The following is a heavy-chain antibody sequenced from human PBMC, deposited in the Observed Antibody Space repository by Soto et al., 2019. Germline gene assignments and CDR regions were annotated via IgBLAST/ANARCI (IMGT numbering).Heavy chain of an antibody. J-gene: IGHJ4*02. CDR3: ARGRQAQYSSLPIVPFDY. CDR1: GFTVSSNY. Sequence: GGSLRLSCAASGFTVSSNYMSWVRQAPGKGLEWVSVIYSGGSTYYADSVKGRFTISRDNSKNTLYLQMNSLRAEDTAVYYCARGRQAQYSSLPIVPFDYWGQGTLVTVSS. CDR2: IYSGGST. D-gene: IGHD6-6*01. V-gene: IGHV3-66*01.